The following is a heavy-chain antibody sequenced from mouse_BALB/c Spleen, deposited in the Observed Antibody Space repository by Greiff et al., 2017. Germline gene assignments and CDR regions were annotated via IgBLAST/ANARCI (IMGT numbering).Heavy chain of an antibody. D-gene: IGHD1-1*01. CDR1: GFDFSRYW. Sequence: EVKLMESGGGLVQPGGSLKLSCAASGFDFSRYWMSWVRQAPGKGLEWIGEINPDSSTINYTPSLKDKFIISRDNAKNTLYLQMSKVRSEDTALYYCARPDYYGSSSYYFDYWGQGTTLTVSS. J-gene: IGHJ2*01. V-gene: IGHV4-1*02. CDR2: INPDSSTI. CDR3: ARPDYYGSSSYYFDY.